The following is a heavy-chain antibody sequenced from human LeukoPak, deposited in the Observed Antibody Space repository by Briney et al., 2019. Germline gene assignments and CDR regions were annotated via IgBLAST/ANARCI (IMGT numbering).Heavy chain of an antibody. CDR1: GGSIRSYY. D-gene: IGHD6-6*01. Sequence: SETLSLTCTVSGGSIRSYYWGWIRQPPGKGLEWIGSIYYSGSTYYNPSLKSRVTISVDTSKNQFSLKLSSVTAADTAVYYCARDLGIAARSDYWGQGTLVTVSS. CDR2: IYYSGST. J-gene: IGHJ4*02. CDR3: ARDLGIAARSDY. V-gene: IGHV4-39*07.